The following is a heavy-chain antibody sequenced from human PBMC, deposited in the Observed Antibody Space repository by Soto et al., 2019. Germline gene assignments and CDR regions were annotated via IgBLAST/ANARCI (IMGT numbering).Heavy chain of an antibody. J-gene: IGHJ6*02. D-gene: IGHD1-26*01. Sequence: SETLSLTCAVYGGSFSGYYWSWIRQPPGKGLEWIGEINHSGSTNYNPSLKSRVTISVDTSKNQFSLKLSSVTAADTAVYYCARDYNSGSYRQAPQYYYYGMDVWGQGTTVTVSS. CDR1: GGSFSGYY. CDR3: ARDYNSGSYRQAPQYYYYGMDV. V-gene: IGHV4-34*01. CDR2: INHSGST.